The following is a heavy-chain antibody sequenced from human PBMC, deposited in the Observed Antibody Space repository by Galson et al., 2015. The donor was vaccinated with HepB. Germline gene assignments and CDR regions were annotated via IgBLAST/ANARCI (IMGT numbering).Heavy chain of an antibody. CDR2: IGTAGDP. V-gene: IGHV3-13*05. CDR1: GFTFSSYD. Sequence: SLRLSCAASGFTFSSYDMHWVRQATGKGLEWVSAIGTAGDPYYPGSVKGRFTISRENAKNSLYLQMNSLRAGDTAVYYCARGGNDFWSGYLYGMDVWGQGTTVTVSS. D-gene: IGHD3-3*01. CDR3: ARGGNDFWSGYLYGMDV. J-gene: IGHJ6*02.